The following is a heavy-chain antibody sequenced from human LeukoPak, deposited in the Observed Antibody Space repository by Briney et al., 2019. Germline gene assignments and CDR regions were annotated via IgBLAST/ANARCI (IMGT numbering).Heavy chain of an antibody. CDR2: IYYSGST. CDR3: AKTPGYSSSLTNDY. CDR1: GGSISSSSYY. D-gene: IGHD6-13*01. V-gene: IGHV4-39*01. Sequence: PSETLSLTCTVSGGSISSSSYYWGWIRQPPGKGLEWIGSIYYSGSTYYNPSLKSRVTISVDTSKNQFSLKLSSVTAADTAVYYCAKTPGYSSSLTNDYWGQGTLVTVSS. J-gene: IGHJ4*02.